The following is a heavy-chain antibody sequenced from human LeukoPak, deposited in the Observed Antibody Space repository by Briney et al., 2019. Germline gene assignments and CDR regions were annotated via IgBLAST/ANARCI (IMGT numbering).Heavy chain of an antibody. CDR3: ASWLSGYPY. CDR1: GFTFSDHY. J-gene: IGHJ4*02. V-gene: IGHV3-72*01. Sequence: GGSLRLSCVASGFTFSDHYMEWVRQAPGKGLEWVGRIRRKVNGYTTNYAASVKGRFTISRDDSKNSLYLQMNSLKTEDTAVYYCASWLSGYPYWGQGALVTVSS. D-gene: IGHD3-9*01. CDR2: IRRKVNGYTT.